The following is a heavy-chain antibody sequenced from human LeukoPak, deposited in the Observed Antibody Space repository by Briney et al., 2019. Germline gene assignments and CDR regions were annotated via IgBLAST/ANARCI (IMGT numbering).Heavy chain of an antibody. Sequence: GGSLRLSCAASGFTFSGYAMSWVRQAPGKGLEWVSTISGDGRSTFYADSVRGRFTISRDNSKTTLFLQMNSLRAEDTAIYYCASRYGGWGAFDIWGQGTVVTVSS. V-gene: IGHV3-23*01. J-gene: IGHJ3*02. CDR1: GFTFSGYA. D-gene: IGHD4-23*01. CDR3: ASRYGGWGAFDI. CDR2: ISGDGRST.